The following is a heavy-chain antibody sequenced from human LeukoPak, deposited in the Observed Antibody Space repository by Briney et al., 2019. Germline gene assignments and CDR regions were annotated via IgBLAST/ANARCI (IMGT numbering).Heavy chain of an antibody. D-gene: IGHD3-9*01. J-gene: IGHJ3*02. CDR1: GFTFSSYW. Sequence: GGSLRLSCAASGFTFSSYWMSWVRQAPGKGLEWVANIKKDGGEKYYVDSVKGRFTISRDNAKNSLYLQMNSLRAEDTAVYYCARGGDILTGYYNIRAFDIWGQGTMVTVSS. CDR2: IKKDGGEK. V-gene: IGHV3-7*03. CDR3: ARGGDILTGYYNIRAFDI.